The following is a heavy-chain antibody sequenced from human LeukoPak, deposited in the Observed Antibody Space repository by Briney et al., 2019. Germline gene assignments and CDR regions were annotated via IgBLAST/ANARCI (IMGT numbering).Heavy chain of an antibody. CDR1: GFTFSSYG. J-gene: IGHJ4*02. CDR2: IWYDGSNK. CDR3: ARDQGRWELLSYFDY. D-gene: IGHD1-26*01. V-gene: IGHV3-33*01. Sequence: PGGSLRLSCAASGFTFSSYGIHWVRQAPDKGLEWVAVIWYDGSNKYYADSVKGRCTISRDNSKNTLYLQMNSLRAEDTAVYYCARDQGRWELLSYFDYWGQGTLVTVSS.